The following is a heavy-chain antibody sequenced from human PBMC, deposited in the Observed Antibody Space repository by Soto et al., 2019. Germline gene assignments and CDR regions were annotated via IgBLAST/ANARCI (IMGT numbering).Heavy chain of an antibody. CDR3: AREIRGVPGGYFDY. CDR2: IYSGGSI. CDR1: GFTVSSNY. V-gene: IGHV3-66*01. Sequence: EVQLVESGGGLVQPGGSLRLSCAASGFTVSSNYMSWVRQAPGKGLEWVSVIYSGGSIYYADSVKGRFTISRDNFKNTLYLQMNSLRAEDTAVYYCAREIRGVPGGYFDYWGQGTLVTVSS. J-gene: IGHJ4*02. D-gene: IGHD2-2*01.